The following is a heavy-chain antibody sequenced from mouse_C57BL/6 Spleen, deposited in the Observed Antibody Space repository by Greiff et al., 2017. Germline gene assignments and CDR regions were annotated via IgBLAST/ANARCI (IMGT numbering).Heavy chain of an antibody. CDR1: VYTFTSYW. V-gene: IGHV1-61*01. CDR2: IYPSDSET. J-gene: IGHJ4*01. Sequence: VQLQQPGAELVRPGSSVKLSCKASVYTFTSYWMDWVKQRPGQGLEWIGNIYPSDSETHYNQKFKDKATLTVDKSSSTAYMQLSSLTSEDSAVYYCARTSYGYDAMDYWGQGTSVTVSS. D-gene: IGHD2-10*01. CDR3: ARTSYGYDAMDY.